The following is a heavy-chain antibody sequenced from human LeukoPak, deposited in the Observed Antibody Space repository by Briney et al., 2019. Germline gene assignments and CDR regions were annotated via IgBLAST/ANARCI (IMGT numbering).Heavy chain of an antibody. D-gene: IGHD6-13*01. Sequence: GGSPRLSCAASGFIFGDYAMHWVRQPPGKGLEWVSFISWNGGSTYYTDSVKGRFTISRDNSKNSLYLQMNSLTTEDTAFYYCAKDMGYSSNWYPYDYWGRGTLVTVSS. CDR2: ISWNGGST. J-gene: IGHJ4*02. V-gene: IGHV3-43*01. CDR3: AKDMGYSSNWYPYDY. CDR1: GFIFGDYA.